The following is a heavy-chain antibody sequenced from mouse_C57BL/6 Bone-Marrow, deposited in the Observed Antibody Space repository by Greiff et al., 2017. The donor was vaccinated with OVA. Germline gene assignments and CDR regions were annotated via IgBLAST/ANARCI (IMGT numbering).Heavy chain of an antibody. D-gene: IGHD1-1*01. CDR1: GFSLTSYG. V-gene: IGHV2-5*01. Sequence: VQLQQSGPGLVQPSQSLSITCTVSGFSLTSYGVHWVRQSPGKGLEWLGVIWSGGSTDYNAAFMSRLSITKDNSKSQVFFKMNSLQADDTAIYYCAKTYYGSSYPAWFAYWGQGTLVTVSA. J-gene: IGHJ3*01. CDR2: IWSGGST. CDR3: AKTYYGSSYPAWFAY.